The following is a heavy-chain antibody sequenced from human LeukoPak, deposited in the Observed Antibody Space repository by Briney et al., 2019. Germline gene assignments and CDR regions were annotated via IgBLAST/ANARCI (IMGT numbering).Heavy chain of an antibody. V-gene: IGHV3-21*01. J-gene: IGHJ4*02. D-gene: IGHD3-9*01. CDR3: ARDRNVLRYFDWLFDY. Sequence: GGSLRLSCAASGFTFSSYVMHWVRQAPGKGLEWVSSISSSSSYIYYGDSVKGRFTISRDNAKNSLYLQMNSLRAEDTAVYYCARDRNVLRYFDWLFDYWGQGTLVTVSS. CDR1: GFTFSSYV. CDR2: ISSSSSYI.